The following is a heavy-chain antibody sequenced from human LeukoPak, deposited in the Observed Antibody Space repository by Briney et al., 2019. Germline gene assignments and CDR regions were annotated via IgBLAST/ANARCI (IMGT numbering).Heavy chain of an antibody. CDR1: GFTFSTYA. CDR3: AKRITVVARDAFDF. Sequence: LSGGSLRLSCAASGFTFSTYAMSWVRQAPGKGLEWVSSISGSGGSTFYADSVKGWFTISRDNSKNTLYLQMNSLRAEDTAVYYCAKRITVVARDAFDFWGQGTMVTVSS. V-gene: IGHV3-23*01. D-gene: IGHD1-14*01. CDR2: ISGSGGST. J-gene: IGHJ3*01.